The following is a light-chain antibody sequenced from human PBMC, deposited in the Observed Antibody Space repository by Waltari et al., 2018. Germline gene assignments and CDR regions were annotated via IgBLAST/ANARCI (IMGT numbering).Light chain of an antibody. CDR1: SRDVGGYNY. V-gene: IGLV2-14*03. Sequence: QSALTQPASVSGSPGQSITLSCTGSSRDVGGYNYVAWFQQYPGKAPKLLIYDVTNRFAGVSNRFSGSKSGNTASLTISGLQAEDEADYYCDSYTSSVTRIFGTGTKVTVL. CDR2: DVT. J-gene: IGLJ1*01. CDR3: DSYTSSVTRI.